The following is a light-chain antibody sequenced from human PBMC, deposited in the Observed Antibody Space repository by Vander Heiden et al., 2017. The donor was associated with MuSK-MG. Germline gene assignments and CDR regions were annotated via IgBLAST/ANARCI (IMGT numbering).Light chain of an antibody. CDR1: QSIFYSSSSKNS. V-gene: IGKV4-1*01. J-gene: IGKJ2*01. CDR3: LLDVSVRHT. CDR2: WAS. Sequence: DIVMTQSPDSLAVSLGERATINCKSSQSIFYSSSSKNSLAWFQQKPGLPPKLLIDWASTRVSGVPDPFRGGGSGTDFTLIIRSLQAEDVTVYYCLLDVSVRHTFGHGTK.